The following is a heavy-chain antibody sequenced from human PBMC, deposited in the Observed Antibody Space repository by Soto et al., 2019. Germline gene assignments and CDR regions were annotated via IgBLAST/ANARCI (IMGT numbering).Heavy chain of an antibody. CDR1: GGSITSGNNY. J-gene: IGHJ6*02. D-gene: IGHD1-26*01. CDR2: IYYSGRT. Sequence: SETLSLTCCVSGGSITSGNNYWTWIRQHPGEGLEWIGYIYYSGRTYYNPSIKSRVTISVDTSKNQFSLRLSSVTAADTAVYYSASRAHMNAVTGGSYYYYSLDVRGQGTNVTLSS. V-gene: IGHV4-31*02. CDR3: ASRAHMNAVTGGSYYYYSLDV.